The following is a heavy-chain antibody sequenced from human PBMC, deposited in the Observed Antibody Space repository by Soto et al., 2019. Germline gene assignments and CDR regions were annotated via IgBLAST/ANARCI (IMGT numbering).Heavy chain of an antibody. Sequence: XVSLRLSCAASGFTFSSYAMHWVRQAPGKGLEWVAVISYDGSNKYYADSVKGRFTISRDNSKNTLYLQMNSLRAEDTAVYYCASSSAARRYFDYWGQGTLVTVSS. J-gene: IGHJ4*02. V-gene: IGHV3-30-3*01. CDR1: GFTFSSYA. CDR3: ASSSAARRYFDY. D-gene: IGHD6-6*01. CDR2: ISYDGSNK.